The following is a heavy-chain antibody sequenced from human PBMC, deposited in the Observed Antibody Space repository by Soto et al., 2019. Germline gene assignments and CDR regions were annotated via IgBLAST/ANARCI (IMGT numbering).Heavy chain of an antibody. J-gene: IGHJ6*02. CDR3: AKTIAAAGIYYYYGMDV. D-gene: IGHD6-13*01. V-gene: IGHV3-30*18. CDR1: GFTFSSYG. Sequence: VGSLRLSCAASGFTFSSYGMHWVRQAPGKGLEWVAVISYDGSNKYYADSVKGRFTISRDNSKNTLYLQMNSLRAEDTAVYYCAKTIAAAGIYYYYGMDVWGQGTTVTVSS. CDR2: ISYDGSNK.